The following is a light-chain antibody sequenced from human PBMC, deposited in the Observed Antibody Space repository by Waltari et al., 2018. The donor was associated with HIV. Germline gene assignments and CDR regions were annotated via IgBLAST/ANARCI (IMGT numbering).Light chain of an antibody. CDR2: GAS. CDR3: QQYNNWPLT. Sequence: DIVMTQSPATLSVAPGERATLSCRASQSVSSKLAWYQQKPGQAPRLLIYGASTRATGIPARFSGGGSGTEFTLTISSLQSEDFAVYYCQQYNNWPLTFGGGTRVEI. V-gene: IGKV3-15*01. J-gene: IGKJ4*01. CDR1: QSVSSK.